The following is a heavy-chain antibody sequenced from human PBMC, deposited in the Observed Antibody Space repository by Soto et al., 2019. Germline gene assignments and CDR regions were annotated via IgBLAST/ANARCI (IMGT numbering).Heavy chain of an antibody. CDR3: GGGERIDYVWGSYRPAFDY. V-gene: IGHV3-33*01. CDR1: GFTFSSYG. J-gene: IGHJ4*02. D-gene: IGHD3-16*01. Sequence: QVQLVESGGGVVQPGRSLRLSCAASGFTFSSYGMHWVRQAPGKGLEWVAVIWYDGSNKYYADSVKGRFTISRDNSKNRLYLKMTSLRAEDTVVYYWGGGERIDYVWGSYRPAFDYGGQGTLVTVSS. CDR2: IWYDGSNK.